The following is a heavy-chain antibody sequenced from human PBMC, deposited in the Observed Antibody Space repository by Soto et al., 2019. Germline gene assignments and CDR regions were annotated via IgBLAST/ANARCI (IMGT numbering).Heavy chain of an antibody. V-gene: IGHV3-23*01. Sequence: GGSLRLSCAASGFTFSSYAMSWVRQAPGKGLEWVSAISGSGGSTYYADSVKGRFTISRDNSKNTLYLQMNSLRAEDTAVYYCATPPKIAVAGTPDGDYWGQGTLVTVSS. CDR3: ATPPKIAVAGTPDGDY. CDR2: ISGSGGST. J-gene: IGHJ4*02. D-gene: IGHD6-19*01. CDR1: GFTFSSYA.